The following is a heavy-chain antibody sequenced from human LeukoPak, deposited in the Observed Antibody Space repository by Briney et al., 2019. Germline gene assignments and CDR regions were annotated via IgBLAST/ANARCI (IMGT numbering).Heavy chain of an antibody. V-gene: IGHV4-34*01. D-gene: IGHD1-26*01. CDR2: INHSGST. Sequence: PSETLSLTCAVYGGSFNGYYWTWIRQPPGKGLEWIGEINHSGSTDYNPSLKSRVTMSVDTFKDQFSLKLSSVTAADTAVYYCARGGSGSYPHFDYWGQGTLVTVSS. CDR3: ARGGSGSYPHFDY. J-gene: IGHJ4*02. CDR1: GGSFNGYY.